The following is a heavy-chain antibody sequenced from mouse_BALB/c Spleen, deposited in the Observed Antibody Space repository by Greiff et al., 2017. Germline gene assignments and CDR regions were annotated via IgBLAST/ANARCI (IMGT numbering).Heavy chain of an antibody. CDR3: ARSDYRYDEGDYFDY. J-gene: IGHJ2*01. CDR1: GYTFTSYW. CDR2: IYPGDGDT. V-gene: IGHV1-87*01. Sequence: QVQLQQSGAELARPGASVKLSCKASGYTFTSYWMQWVKQRPGQGLEWIGAIYPGDGDTRYTQKFKGKATLTADKSSSTAYMQLSSLASEDSAVYYCARSDYRYDEGDYFDYWGQGTTLTVSS. D-gene: IGHD2-14*01.